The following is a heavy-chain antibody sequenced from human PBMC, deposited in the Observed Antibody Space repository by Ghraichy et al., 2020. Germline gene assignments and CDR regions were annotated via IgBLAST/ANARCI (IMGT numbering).Heavy chain of an antibody. V-gene: IGHV3-53*01. CDR3: ARDDLGGPGGDAFDI. CDR2: IYTGGNT. D-gene: IGHD3-16*01. CDR1: GFTVGNNY. Sequence: GGSLRLSCAASGFTVGNNYMSWVRQAPGKGLEWVAIIYTGGNTYYADSVKGRFTISRDNSKNMLYLQMNSLRAEDTAVYYCARDDLGGPGGDAFDIWGRGTMVTVSS. J-gene: IGHJ3*02.